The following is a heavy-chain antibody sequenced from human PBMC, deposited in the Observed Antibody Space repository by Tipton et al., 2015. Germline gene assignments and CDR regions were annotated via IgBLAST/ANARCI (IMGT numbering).Heavy chain of an antibody. CDR2: MSGSGSTI. V-gene: IGHV3-48*03. J-gene: IGHJ4*02. Sequence: SLRLSCSASGFPFSTYEMNWVRQSPGKGLEWLAYMSGSGSTIHYAESVKGRFTFSRYNAKNSLYLQMNRLRAEDTAVYYCARSGGYGWDQWGQGTLVTVSS. CDR1: GFPFSTYE. D-gene: IGHD5-12*01. CDR3: ARSGGYGWDQ.